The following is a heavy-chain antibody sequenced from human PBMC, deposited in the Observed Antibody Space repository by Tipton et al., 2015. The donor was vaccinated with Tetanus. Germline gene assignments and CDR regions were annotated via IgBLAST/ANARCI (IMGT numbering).Heavy chain of an antibody. V-gene: IGHV5-51*01. J-gene: IGHJ2*01. CDR2: VDPRDSGA. D-gene: IGHD2-15*01. CDR3: ARRRSAVLGGSYHWYFDL. Sequence: QLVQSGAEVKKAGESLKISCQGSGYNFSYYSIGWVRHMPGKGLEWMGIVDPRDSGATYGPSFQGQVTLSTDKSISTAYVQWGSRQASDTAIYYCARRRSAVLGGSYHWYFDLWGRGTLVAVSS. CDR1: GYNFSYYS.